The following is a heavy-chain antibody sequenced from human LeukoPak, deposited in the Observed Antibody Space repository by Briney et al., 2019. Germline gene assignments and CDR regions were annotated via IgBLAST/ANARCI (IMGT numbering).Heavy chain of an antibody. Sequence: ASVKVSCKASGYTFTSYGISWVRQAPGQGLEWMGWISAYNGNTNYAQKLQGRVTMTTDTSTSTAYMELRSLRSDDTAVYYCARPIPLGYCSSTSCPGWFDPWGLGTLVTVSS. CDR2: ISAYNGNT. CDR1: GYTFTSYG. V-gene: IGHV1-18*01. J-gene: IGHJ5*02. D-gene: IGHD2-2*01. CDR3: ARPIPLGYCSSTSCPGWFDP.